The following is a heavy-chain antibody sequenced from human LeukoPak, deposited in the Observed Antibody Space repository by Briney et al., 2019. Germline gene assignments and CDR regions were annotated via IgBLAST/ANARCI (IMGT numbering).Heavy chain of an antibody. Sequence: ASVKVSCKASGYSFTGYYIHWVRQAPGQGLEWMGWINPDGGVTKSAQKFQGRVTMTRDMSTSTVYMELSSLRSEDTAVYYCARETESSIYYDGSGYPYMDVWGKGTTVTVSS. J-gene: IGHJ6*03. CDR2: INPDGGVT. CDR3: ARETESSIYYDGSGYPYMDV. CDR1: GYSFTGYY. V-gene: IGHV1-2*02. D-gene: IGHD3-22*01.